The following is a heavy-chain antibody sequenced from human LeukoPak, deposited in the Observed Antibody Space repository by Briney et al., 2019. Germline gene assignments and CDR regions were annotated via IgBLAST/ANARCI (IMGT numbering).Heavy chain of an antibody. CDR3: ARDRGYGGNSMGYYYYGMDV. CDR1: GGSISSYY. J-gene: IGHJ6*02. D-gene: IGHD4-23*01. Sequence: SPSETLSLTCTVSGGSISSYYWSWIRQPLGKGLEWIGYIYYSGSTNYNPSLKSRVTISVDTSKNQFSLKLSSVTAADTAVYYCARDRGYGGNSMGYYYYGMDVWGQGTTVTVSS. CDR2: IYYSGST. V-gene: IGHV4-59*01.